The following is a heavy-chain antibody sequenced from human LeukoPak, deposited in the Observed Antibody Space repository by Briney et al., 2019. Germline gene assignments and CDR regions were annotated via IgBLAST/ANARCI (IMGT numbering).Heavy chain of an antibody. D-gene: IGHD7-27*01. CDR2: IDPSDSET. V-gene: IGHV5-51*01. CDR1: GYSFTSYW. Sequence: GESLKITCKASGYSFTSYWIGWVRQMPGKGLEWMGIIDPSDSETRYTPSFQGQVTISADKSLSTAYLQWNSLKASDTAMYYCARQTSMGRSGDYWGQGTLVTVSS. CDR3: ARQTSMGRSGDY. J-gene: IGHJ4*02.